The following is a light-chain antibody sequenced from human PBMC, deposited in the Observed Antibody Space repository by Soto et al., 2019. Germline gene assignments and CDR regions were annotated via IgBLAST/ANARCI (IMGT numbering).Light chain of an antibody. Sequence: DIQMTQSPSTLSSSVGDRVTITCRASLTINNWLAWYQQKPGKAPTLLVYKAALFESGVPSRFSGSGSGTEFTLTISSLQPDDFATYYCQQYDSFPYNFAQGTKLE. J-gene: IGKJ2*01. CDR2: KAA. CDR3: QQYDSFPYN. V-gene: IGKV1-5*03. CDR1: LTINNW.